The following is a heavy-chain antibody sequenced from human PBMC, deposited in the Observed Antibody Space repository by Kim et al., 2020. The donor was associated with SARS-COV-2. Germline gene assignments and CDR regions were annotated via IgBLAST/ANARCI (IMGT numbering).Heavy chain of an antibody. CDR1: GGSITSYY. CDR3: ARSEYIMIFGVVRAQGAFDI. J-gene: IGHJ3*02. D-gene: IGHD3-3*01. Sequence: SETLSLTCTVSGGSITSYYWSWIRQPPGKGLEWIGYIYYSGSTNYNPSLKSRVTISVDTSKNQFSLKLSSVTAADTAVYYCARSEYIMIFGVVRAQGAFDIWGQGTMVTVSS. CDR2: IYYSGST. V-gene: IGHV4-59*01.